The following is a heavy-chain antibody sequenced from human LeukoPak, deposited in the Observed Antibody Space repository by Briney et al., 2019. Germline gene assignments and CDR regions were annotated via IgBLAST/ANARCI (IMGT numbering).Heavy chain of an antibody. V-gene: IGHV1-2*02. CDR3: ARDSGSQPVDP. J-gene: IGHJ5*02. CDR2: INPNSGGT. D-gene: IGHD1-26*01. Sequence: ASVKVSCKASGYTFNGYYMHWVRQAPGQGLEWMGWINPNSGGTNYAQKFLGRLTVTGDTSISTAYMELSRLGSDDTAVYYCARDSGSQPVDPWGQGTLVTVSS. CDR1: GYTFNGYY.